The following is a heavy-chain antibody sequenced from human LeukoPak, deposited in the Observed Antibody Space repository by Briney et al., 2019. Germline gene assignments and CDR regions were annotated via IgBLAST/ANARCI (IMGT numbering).Heavy chain of an antibody. Sequence: SGGSLRLSCAASGFTFSSYSMNWVRQAPGKGLEWVSYISSSSSTIYYADSVKGRFTISRDNAKNSLYLQMNSLKTEDTAVYYCTTESTVTTYYFDYWGQGTLVTVSS. CDR3: TTESTVTTYYFDY. V-gene: IGHV3-48*01. J-gene: IGHJ4*02. CDR1: GFTFSSYS. CDR2: ISSSSSTI. D-gene: IGHD4-17*01.